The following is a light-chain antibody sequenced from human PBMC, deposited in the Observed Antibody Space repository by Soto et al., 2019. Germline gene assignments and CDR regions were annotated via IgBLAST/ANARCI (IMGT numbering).Light chain of an antibody. J-gene: IGKJ1*01. CDR1: QSVSRH. Sequence: EIVMTQSPATVSVSPGERVTLSCRASQSVSRHLAWYQQKSGQSPRLLIYTASTRATGIPSRFSGSGSGTEFTLTISSLQSEDFGIYYCQHYDQWATFGQGTKVE. CDR2: TAS. CDR3: QHYDQWAT. V-gene: IGKV3-15*01.